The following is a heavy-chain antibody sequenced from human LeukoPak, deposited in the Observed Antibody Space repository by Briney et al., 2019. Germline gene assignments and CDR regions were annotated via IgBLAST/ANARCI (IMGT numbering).Heavy chain of an antibody. CDR2: ISGSGGST. J-gene: IGHJ4*02. D-gene: IGHD2-15*01. Sequence: GGSLRLSCAASGFTFSSYAMSWVRQAPGKGLEWVSAISGSGGSTYYADSVKGRFTISRDNSKNTLYLQMNSLRAEDTAVYYCAKEKDTVVVVAATFDYWGQGTLVTVSS. V-gene: IGHV3-23*01. CDR3: AKEKDTVVVVAATFDY. CDR1: GFTFSSYA.